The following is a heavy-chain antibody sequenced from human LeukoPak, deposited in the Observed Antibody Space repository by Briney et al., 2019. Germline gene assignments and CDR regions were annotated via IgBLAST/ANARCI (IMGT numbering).Heavy chain of an antibody. CDR2: ISYDGSNK. J-gene: IGHJ4*02. V-gene: IGHV3-30-3*01. CDR1: GFTFSSCA. D-gene: IGHD7-27*01. CDR3: AGSPGPFDY. Sequence: AGRSLRLSCAASGFTFSSCAMHWVRQAPGKGLEWVAVISYDGSNKYYADSVKGRFTISRDNSKNTLYLQMNSLRAEDTAVYYCAGSPGPFDYWGQGTLVTVSS.